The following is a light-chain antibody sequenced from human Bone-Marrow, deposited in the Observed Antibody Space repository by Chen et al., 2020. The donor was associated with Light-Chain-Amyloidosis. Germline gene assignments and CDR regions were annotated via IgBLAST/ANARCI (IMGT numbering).Light chain of an antibody. CDR3: QQYGDSPKT. V-gene: IGKV3-20*01. CDR1: QSGSRSS. Sequence: EIVLTQSPGTLSLSPGERATLSCRASQSGSRSSVAWYQQNPGQAPRVLIYGAPSRPTGIQDGFSGSGSGSDFILTISRQEAKDFGENHCQQYGDSPKTFGQGTKVEIK. CDR2: GAP. J-gene: IGKJ1*01.